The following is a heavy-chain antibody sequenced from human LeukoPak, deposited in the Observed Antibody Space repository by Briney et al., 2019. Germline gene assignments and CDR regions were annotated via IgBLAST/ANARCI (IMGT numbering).Heavy chain of an antibody. V-gene: IGHV3-7*01. Sequence: GGSLRLSCAASGFTFSGYWMSWVRQAPGKGLEWVATIKQDESEKTYVDSVEGRFTSSRDNAKSSLFLQMDSLRAEDTAVYYCARLGMDAAIDHWGQGTLVTVSS. D-gene: IGHD2-15*01. CDR1: GFTFSGYW. J-gene: IGHJ4*02. CDR2: IKQDESEK. CDR3: ARLGMDAAIDH.